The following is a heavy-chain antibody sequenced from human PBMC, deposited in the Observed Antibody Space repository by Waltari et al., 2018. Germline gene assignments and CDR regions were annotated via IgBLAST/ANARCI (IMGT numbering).Heavy chain of an antibody. D-gene: IGHD1-7*01. V-gene: IGHV4-61*02. CDR3: ANRGVGNYFKYFRL. J-gene: IGHJ1*01. Sequence: QVQLQESGPGLVKPTHTLSLTCTVSGEPISDDVSRWTYWTWLRQSAGKGLEWSGHIYCSGAVDYNPSLRRRVTISLDTPKSHFTLKLTSVTAADTAVYYCANRGVGNYFKYFRLWSPGTLVTVSS. CDR1: GEPISDDVSRWTY. CDR2: IYCSGAV.